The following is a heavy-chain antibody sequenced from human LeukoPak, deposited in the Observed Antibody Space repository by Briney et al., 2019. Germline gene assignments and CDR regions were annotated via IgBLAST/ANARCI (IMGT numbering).Heavy chain of an antibody. J-gene: IGHJ6*02. CDR3: ARVSTVVNYYYYYGMDV. D-gene: IGHD4-23*01. Sequence: GGSLRLSCAASGFTFTSYSMNWVRQAPGKGLEWVSSISSSSSYMYYADSVKGRFTISRDNAKTSLFLQMNSLRAEDTAVYYCARVSTVVNYYYYYGMDVWGQGTTATVSS. CDR2: ISSSSSYM. V-gene: IGHV3-21*01. CDR1: GFTFTSYS.